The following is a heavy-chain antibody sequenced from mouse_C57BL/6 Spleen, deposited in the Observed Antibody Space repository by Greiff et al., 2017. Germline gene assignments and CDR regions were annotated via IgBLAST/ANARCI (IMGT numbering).Heavy chain of an antibody. CDR2: INPSSGYT. CDR3: ANNREVGKGAMDY. Sequence: QVQLQQSGAELARPGASVKMSCKASGYTFTSYTMHWVKQRPGQGLEWIGYINPSSGYTKYNQKFKDKATLTVDKSSSTAYMQLSSLTSEDSAVSYCANNREVGKGAMDYWGQGTTVTVSS. D-gene: IGHD1-1*01. J-gene: IGHJ4*01. CDR1: GYTFTSYT. V-gene: IGHV1-4*01.